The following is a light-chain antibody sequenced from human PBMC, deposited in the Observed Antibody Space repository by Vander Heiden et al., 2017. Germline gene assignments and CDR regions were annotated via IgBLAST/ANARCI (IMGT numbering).Light chain of an antibody. CDR2: DAS. J-gene: IGKJ4*01. V-gene: IGKV1-33*01. Sequence: DIQMTQSPSSLSASVGDRVTITCQASQDISNYLNWYQQKPGKAPKLLIYDASNFETGVPSRFNGSGSGTDFTFTIRSLQPEDFATYFCQQDYNLPLTFGGGTKVEIK. CDR3: QQDYNLPLT. CDR1: QDISNY.